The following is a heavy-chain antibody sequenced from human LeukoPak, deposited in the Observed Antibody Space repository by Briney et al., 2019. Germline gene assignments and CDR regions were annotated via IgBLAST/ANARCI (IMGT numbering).Heavy chain of an antibody. CDR1: GGSISSHY. Sequence: SETLSLTCTVSGGSISSHYWSWIRQPAGKGLEWIGRIYTSGSTNYNPSLKSRVTMSVDTSKNQFSLKLSSVTAADTAVYYCALLYDYVWGSYLDYWGQGTLVTVSS. V-gene: IGHV4-4*07. CDR2: IYTSGST. CDR3: ALLYDYVWGSYLDY. J-gene: IGHJ4*02. D-gene: IGHD3-16*02.